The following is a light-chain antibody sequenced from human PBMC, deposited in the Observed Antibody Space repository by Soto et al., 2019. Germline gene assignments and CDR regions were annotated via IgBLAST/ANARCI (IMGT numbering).Light chain of an antibody. J-gene: IGLJ1*01. Sequence: QLVLTQPPSASGSPGQSVTISCTGTSSDVGGYNYVSWYQQHPGKAPKLIISEVNKRPSGVPDRFSGSKSGNTASLTVSGLQADDEADYYCSSYAGSYTFYVFGTGIKLTVL. CDR2: EVN. CDR3: SSYAGSYTFYV. V-gene: IGLV2-8*01. CDR1: SSDVGGYNY.